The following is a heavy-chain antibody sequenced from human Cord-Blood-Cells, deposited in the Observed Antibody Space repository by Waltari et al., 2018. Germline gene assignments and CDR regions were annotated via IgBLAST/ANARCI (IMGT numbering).Heavy chain of an antibody. CDR3: ARAGEHYYYYGMDV. V-gene: IGHV4-38-2*01. Sequence: QVQLQESGPGLVKPSETLSLTCAVSGYSISSGYYWGWIRQPPGKGLEGIGSIYHSGSTYYNPSLKSRVTISVDTSKNQFSLKLSSVTAADTAVYYCARAGEHYYYYGMDVWGQGTTVTVSS. CDR1: GYSISSGYY. CDR2: IYHSGST. J-gene: IGHJ6*02. D-gene: IGHD7-27*01.